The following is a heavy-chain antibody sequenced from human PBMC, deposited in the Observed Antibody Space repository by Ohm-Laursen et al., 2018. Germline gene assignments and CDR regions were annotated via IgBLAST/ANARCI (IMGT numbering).Heavy chain of an antibody. D-gene: IGHD6-13*01. J-gene: IGHJ4*02. Sequence: SLRLSCAASGFTFSSYSMNWVRQAPGKGLEWISYISSVSSYIYYADSVMGRFTISRDNAKNSLYLQMNSLSAEDTAVYYCARSSTWSFDYWGQGILVTVSS. V-gene: IGHV3-21*05. CDR3: ARSSTWSFDY. CDR2: ISSVSSYI. CDR1: GFTFSSYS.